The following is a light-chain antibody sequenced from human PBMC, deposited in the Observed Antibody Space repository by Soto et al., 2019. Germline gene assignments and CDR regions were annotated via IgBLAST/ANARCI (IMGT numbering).Light chain of an antibody. CDR2: GAS. V-gene: IGKV3-15*01. CDR1: QSVRSN. J-gene: IGKJ4*01. Sequence: DIVLTQSPATLSLSPGERATLSCRASQSVRSNLAWYQQKPGQGPRLLIFGASTRATNIPARFSGSGSGTEFTLTISGLQSEDFAVYYCQQYINWPPLTFGGGTKVDIK. CDR3: QQYINWPPLT.